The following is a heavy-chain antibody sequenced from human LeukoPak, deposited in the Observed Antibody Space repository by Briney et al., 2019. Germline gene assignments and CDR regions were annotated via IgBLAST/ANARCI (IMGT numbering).Heavy chain of an antibody. V-gene: IGHV3-21*01. CDR2: ISSSSYI. CDR1: GFTFSSYS. Sequence: GGSLRLSCAASGFTFSSYSMNWVRQAPGKGLEWVSSISSSSYIYYADSVKGRFTISRDNAKNSLYLQMNSLRAEDTAVYYCARDRSSSWYRDAFDIWGQGTMVTVSS. D-gene: IGHD6-13*01. J-gene: IGHJ3*02. CDR3: ARDRSSSWYRDAFDI.